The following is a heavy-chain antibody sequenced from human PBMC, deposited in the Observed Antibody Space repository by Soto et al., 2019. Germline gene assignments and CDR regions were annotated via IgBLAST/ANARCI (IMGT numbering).Heavy chain of an antibody. Sequence: KPGWSLRLCCAASGFTVTTYTMNGVRQAPGQGLEWVSSIFGDSSSIYYADSVKGRFTLSRDNAENSLYLQMSSLKAEDTAVYYCARGAKYFDSWGQGVLVTLSS. CDR1: GFTVTTYT. J-gene: IGHJ4*02. CDR2: IFGDSSSI. V-gene: IGHV3-21*01. D-gene: IGHD6-6*01. CDR3: ARGAKYFDS.